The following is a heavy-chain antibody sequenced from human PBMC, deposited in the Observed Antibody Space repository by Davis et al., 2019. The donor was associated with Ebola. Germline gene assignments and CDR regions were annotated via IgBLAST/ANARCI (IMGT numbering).Heavy chain of an antibody. J-gene: IGHJ4*02. V-gene: IGHV3-73*01. CDR3: AKGGEWIQVWGSLHYFDH. D-gene: IGHD5-18*01. Sequence: GESLKISCAASGFTFSGSAMHWVRQASGKGLEWVGRIRSKGHNYATAYAASVKGRFTVSRDDSKNTLHLQMSSLRDEDTAVYYCAKGGEWIQVWGSLHYFDHWGQGTLVTVSS. CDR2: IRSKGHNYAT. CDR1: GFTFSGSA.